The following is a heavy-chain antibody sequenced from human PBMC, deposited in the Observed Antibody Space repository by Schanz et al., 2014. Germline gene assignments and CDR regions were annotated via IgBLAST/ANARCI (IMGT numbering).Heavy chain of an antibody. CDR1: GYNFTTYT. J-gene: IGHJ4*02. CDR2: INTNTGNP. V-gene: IGHV7-4-1*02. Sequence: QVQLVQSGSELTRPGASVKVSCKASGYNFTTYTMNWVRQAPGQGLEWMGWINTNTGNPTYAQGFTGRFVFSLDTSVSTAYLQISFLKADDTAVFFCARGEANWGRYWGQGTLVTVSS. CDR3: ARGEANWGRY. D-gene: IGHD7-27*01.